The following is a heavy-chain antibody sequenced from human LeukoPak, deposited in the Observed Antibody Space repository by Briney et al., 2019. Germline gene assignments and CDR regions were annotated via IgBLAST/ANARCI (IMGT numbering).Heavy chain of an antibody. D-gene: IGHD3-16*01. Sequence: SETLSLTCTVSGGSISSGDYYWSWIRQPPGKGLEWIGYIYYSGSTYYNPSLKGRVTISVDTSKNQFSLKLSSVTAADTAVYYCAKRGGDGVDYWGQGTLVTVSS. J-gene: IGHJ4*02. V-gene: IGHV4-30-4*01. CDR3: AKRGGDGVDY. CDR1: GGSISSGDYY. CDR2: IYYSGST.